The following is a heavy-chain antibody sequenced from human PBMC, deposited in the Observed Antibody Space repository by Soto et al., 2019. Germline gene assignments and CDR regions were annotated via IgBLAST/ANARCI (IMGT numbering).Heavy chain of an antibody. Sequence: EVQLVESGGGLVKPGGSLRLSCAASGFTFSSYSMNWVRQAPGKGLEWVSSISSSSSYIYYADSVKGRFTISRDNAKNSLYLQMNSLRAEDTAVYYCARDPDRRSNWYFELWGRGTLVTVSS. CDR3: ARDPDRRSNWYFEL. J-gene: IGHJ2*01. CDR1: GFTFSSYS. D-gene: IGHD4-17*01. V-gene: IGHV3-21*01. CDR2: ISSSSSYI.